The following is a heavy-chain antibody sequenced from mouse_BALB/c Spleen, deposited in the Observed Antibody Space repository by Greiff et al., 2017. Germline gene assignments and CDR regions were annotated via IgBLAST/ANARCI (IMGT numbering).Heavy chain of an antibody. CDR2: INPSSGYT. V-gene: IGHV1-4*01. CDR3: ARLGVGDFDY. Sequence: VHLVESGAELARPGASVKMSCKASGYTFTSYTMHWVKQRPGQGLEWIGYINPSSGYTNYNQKFKDKATLTADKSSSTAYMQLSSLTSEDSAVYYCARLGVGDFDYWGQGTTLTVSS. D-gene: IGHD1-3*01. J-gene: IGHJ2*01. CDR1: GYTFTSYT.